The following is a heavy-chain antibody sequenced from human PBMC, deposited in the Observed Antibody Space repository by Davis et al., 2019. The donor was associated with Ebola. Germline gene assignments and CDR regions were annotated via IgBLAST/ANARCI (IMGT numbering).Heavy chain of an antibody. CDR2: IDPGGTGT. V-gene: IGHV3-74*01. Sequence: GESLKISCAASGFTFSNFHIHWVRQTPGKGLVWVARIDPGGTGTNYADSVKGRFTISRDNAKNTLSLQMNSLRVEDTAVYYCVRDSGYYSHDYWGHGTLVTVSS. CDR1: GFTFSNFH. D-gene: IGHD5-12*01. CDR3: VRDSGYYSHDY. J-gene: IGHJ4*01.